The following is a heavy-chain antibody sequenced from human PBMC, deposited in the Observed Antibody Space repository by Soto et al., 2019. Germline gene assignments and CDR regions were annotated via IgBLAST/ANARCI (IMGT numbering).Heavy chain of an antibody. CDR2: INHSGNT. V-gene: IGHV4-34*01. J-gene: IGHJ6*02. CDR1: GGYFSDYY. Sequence: QVQLQQWGAGLLKPSETLSLTCAVYGGYFSDYYWSWLRQPPGKGPEWIGEINHSGNTKYNPSLESRVTISVDTSKNQFSLKLNSVSAADTAVYYCARTGGMDVWSQGATVTVSS. CDR3: ARTGGMDV.